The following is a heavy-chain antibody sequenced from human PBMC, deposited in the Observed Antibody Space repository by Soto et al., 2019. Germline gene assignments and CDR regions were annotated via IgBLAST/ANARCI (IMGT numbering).Heavy chain of an antibody. D-gene: IGHD3-16*01. CDR3: ARVQLRGLITFGGVIGPVDY. CDR1: GFTFSSYS. Sequence: PGGSLRLSCAASGFTFSSYSMNWVRQAPGKGLEWVSYISSSSSTIYYADSVKGRFTISRDNAKNSLYLQMNSLRAEDTAVYYCARVQLRGLITFGGVIGPVDYWGQGTLVTVSS. J-gene: IGHJ4*02. V-gene: IGHV3-48*01. CDR2: ISSSSSTI.